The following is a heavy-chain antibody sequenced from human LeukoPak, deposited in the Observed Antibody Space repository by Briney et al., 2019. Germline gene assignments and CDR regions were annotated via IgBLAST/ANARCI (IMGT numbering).Heavy chain of an antibody. CDR1: GFTFSSYW. J-gene: IGHJ4*02. D-gene: IGHD1-26*01. Sequence: GGPLRLSCAASGFTFSSYWMSWVRQAPGKGLEWVANIKQDGSEKYYVDSVKGRFTISRDNAKNSLYLQMNSLRAEDTAVYYCARSGGELRLGYYFDYWGQGTLVTVSS. CDR3: ARSGGELRLGYYFDY. CDR2: IKQDGSEK. V-gene: IGHV3-7*01.